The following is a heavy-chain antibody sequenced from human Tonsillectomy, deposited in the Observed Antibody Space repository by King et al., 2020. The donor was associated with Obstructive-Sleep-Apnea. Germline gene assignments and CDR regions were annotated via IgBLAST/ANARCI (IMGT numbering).Heavy chain of an antibody. D-gene: IGHD3-22*01. V-gene: IGHV3-11*06. J-gene: IGHJ4*02. CDR1: GFIFSDYY. Sequence: VQLVESGGGLVKPGGSLRLSCAASGFIFSDYYMTWIRQAPGKGLEWVSYISGGSTYTNYADPVKGRFTVSRDNAKNSLYLQMNSLRAEDTAVYYCARHFDSTGSFDFWGQGTLVTVSS. CDR3: ARHFDSTGSFDF. CDR2: ISGGSTYT.